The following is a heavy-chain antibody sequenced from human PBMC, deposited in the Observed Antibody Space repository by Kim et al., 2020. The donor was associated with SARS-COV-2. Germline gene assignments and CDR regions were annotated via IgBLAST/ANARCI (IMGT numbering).Heavy chain of an antibody. V-gene: IGHV4-34*01. J-gene: IGHJ6*03. CDR2: INHSGST. CDR1: GGSFSGYY. D-gene: IGHD1-7*01. CDR3: ARKYNWNSFYYYYYMDV. Sequence: SETLSLTCAVYGGSFSGYYWSWIRQPPGKGLEWIGEINHSGSTNYNPSLKSRVTISVDTSKNQFSLKLSSVTAADTAVYYCARKYNWNSFYYYYYMDVWGKGTTVTVSS.